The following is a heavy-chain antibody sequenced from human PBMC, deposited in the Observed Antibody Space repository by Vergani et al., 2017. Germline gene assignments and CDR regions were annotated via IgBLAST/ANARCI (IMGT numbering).Heavy chain of an antibody. D-gene: IGHD4-23*01. V-gene: IGHV4-39*07. CDR3: ARDPPDPEFYGGNPGARWFDP. Sequence: QLQLQESGPGLVKPSETLSLTCTVSGGSISSSSYYWGWIRQPPGKGLEWIGSIYYSGSTYYNPSLKSRVTISVDTSKNQFSLKLSSVTAADTAVYYCARDPPDPEFYGGNPGARWFDPWGQGTLVTVSS. J-gene: IGHJ5*02. CDR2: IYYSGST. CDR1: GGSISSSSYY.